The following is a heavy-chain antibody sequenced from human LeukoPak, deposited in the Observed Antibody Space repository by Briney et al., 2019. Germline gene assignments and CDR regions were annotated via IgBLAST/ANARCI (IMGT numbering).Heavy chain of an antibody. D-gene: IGHD4-23*01. V-gene: IGHV3-66*04. Sequence: GGSLRLSCAASGITVSGNYMAWVRQAPGKGLEWASVIYSGGNTYHADSVKGRFSIYRDNSKNTVYLQMNGLRVEDTAVYYCARLVTGTTVINSGGFDPWGRGTLVTVSS. CDR3: ARLVTGTTVINSGGFDP. J-gene: IGHJ5*02. CDR1: GITVSGNY. CDR2: IYSGGNT.